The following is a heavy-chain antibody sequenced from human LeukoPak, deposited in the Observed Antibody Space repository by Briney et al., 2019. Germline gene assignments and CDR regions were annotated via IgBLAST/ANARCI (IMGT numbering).Heavy chain of an antibody. Sequence: GGSLRLSCAASGFTFSSYAMSWVRQAPGKGLEWVSTISGRGGSTCYADSMKGRFTISRDNSKNTLYLQMNSLKIDDTAEYFCAKDGVDDDYGDFDYWDQGTLVTVSS. V-gene: IGHV3-23*01. J-gene: IGHJ4*02. CDR1: GFTFSSYA. CDR2: ISGRGGST. CDR3: AKDGVDDDYGDFDY. D-gene: IGHD4-17*01.